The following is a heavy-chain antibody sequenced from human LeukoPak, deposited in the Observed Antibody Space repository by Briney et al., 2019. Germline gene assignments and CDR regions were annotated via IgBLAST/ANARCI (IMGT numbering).Heavy chain of an antibody. J-gene: IGHJ3*02. CDR2: ISNRSNNI. D-gene: IGHD3-22*01. CDR1: GFTLRSYN. CDR3: ARDRAVYSDSRGYYPDAFDI. Sequence: GGSLRLSCAASGFTLRSYNMNWVRQARGKGLEWVSSISNRSNNIYRADSLKGRFTISRDNAKNSLYLQMNSLRAEDTAMYYCARDRAVYSDSRGYYPDAFDIWGRGTMVTASS. V-gene: IGHV3-21*01.